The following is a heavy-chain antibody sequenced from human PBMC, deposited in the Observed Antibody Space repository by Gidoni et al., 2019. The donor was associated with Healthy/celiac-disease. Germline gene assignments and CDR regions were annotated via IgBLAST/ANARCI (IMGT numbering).Heavy chain of an antibody. CDR3: ARLGYCSGGSCYEGWFDP. Sequence: QVQLQESGPGLVKPSETLSLTCTVSGGPISSYYWSWIRQPPGKGLEWIGYIYYSGSTNYTPSLKSRVTISVDTSKNQFSLKLSSVTAADTAVYYCARLGYCSGGSCYEGWFDPWGQGTLVTVSS. V-gene: IGHV4-59*01. D-gene: IGHD2-15*01. CDR2: IYYSGST. J-gene: IGHJ5*02. CDR1: GGPISSYY.